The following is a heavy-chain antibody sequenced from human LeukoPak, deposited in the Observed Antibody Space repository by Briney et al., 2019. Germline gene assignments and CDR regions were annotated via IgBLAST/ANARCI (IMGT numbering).Heavy chain of an antibody. CDR3: AKDEYGDHHPRFPDY. D-gene: IGHD4-17*01. Sequence: PGGSLRLSCAASGFTFSSYGMHWVRQAPGKGLEWVAVISYDGSNKYYADSVKGRFTISRDNSKNTLYLQMNSLRAEDTAVYYCAKDEYGDHHPRFPDYWGQGTLVTVSS. J-gene: IGHJ4*02. V-gene: IGHV3-30*18. CDR2: ISYDGSNK. CDR1: GFTFSSYG.